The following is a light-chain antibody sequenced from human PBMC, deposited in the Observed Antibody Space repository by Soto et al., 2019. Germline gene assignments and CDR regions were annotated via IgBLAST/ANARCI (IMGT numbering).Light chain of an antibody. CDR1: SSDVGAYYS. J-gene: IGLJ1*01. Sequence: QSVLAQPASVXASPGQSITISCTGTSSDVGAYYSVSWYQHHPGKAPKLLIYGVTNRPSAVSNRFSGSKSGNTASLNISGLKAGDEADYHCSSYTSGSSHYVFGTGTKVTVL. V-gene: IGLV2-14*01. CDR2: GVT. CDR3: SSYTSGSSHYV.